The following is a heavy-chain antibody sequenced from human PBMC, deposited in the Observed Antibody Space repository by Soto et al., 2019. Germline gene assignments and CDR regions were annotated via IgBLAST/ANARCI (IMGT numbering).Heavy chain of an antibody. D-gene: IGHD3-3*02. V-gene: IGHV3-9*01. CDR1: GFTFDDYA. Sequence: GGSLRLSCAASGFTFDDYAMHWVRQAPGKGLEWVSGISWNSGSIGYADSVKGRFTISRDNAKNSLYLQVNSLRAEDTALYYCAKAFSDAFDIWGQGTMVTVSS. CDR2: ISWNSGSI. CDR3: AKAFSDAFDI. J-gene: IGHJ3*02.